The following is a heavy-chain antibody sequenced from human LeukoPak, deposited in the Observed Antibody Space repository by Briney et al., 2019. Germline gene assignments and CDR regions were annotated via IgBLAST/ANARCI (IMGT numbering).Heavy chain of an antibody. CDR3: ARVYRRFGESIGY. CDR1: GYTFTSYY. J-gene: IGHJ4*02. D-gene: IGHD3-10*01. CDR2: MNPNSGNT. V-gene: IGHV1-8*02. Sequence: ASVKVSCKASGYTFTSYYMHWVRQAPGQGLEWMGWMNPNSGNTGYAQKFQGRVTMTRNTSISTAYMELSSLRSEDTAVYYCARVYRRFGESIGYWGQGTLVTVSS.